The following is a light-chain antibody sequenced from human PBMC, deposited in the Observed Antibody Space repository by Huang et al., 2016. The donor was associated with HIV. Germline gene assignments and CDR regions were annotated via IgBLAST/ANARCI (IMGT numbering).Light chain of an antibody. Sequence: EIVMTQSQATLSVSPGERATLSCRASKSVSNYLAWYQQKPGQAPRLLIYDASTGVTGIPARFRGSGSGTEFTLTISSLQSEDSAVYYCQQYNDWPLTFGGGTKVEIK. CDR1: KSVSNY. J-gene: IGKJ4*01. CDR2: DAS. CDR3: QQYNDWPLT. V-gene: IGKV3-15*01.